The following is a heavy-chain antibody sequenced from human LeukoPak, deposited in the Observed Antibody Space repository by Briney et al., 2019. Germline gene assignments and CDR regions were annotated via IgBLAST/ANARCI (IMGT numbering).Heavy chain of an antibody. Sequence: GGSLRLSCAASGFTFSSYAMSWVRQAPGKGLEWVSAISGSGGSTYYADSVKGRFTISRDNSKNTPYLQMNSLRAEDTAVYYCAKEYYDILTGYPPPPGYFDYWGQGTLVAVSS. CDR2: ISGSGGST. CDR1: GFTFSSYA. D-gene: IGHD3-9*01. CDR3: AKEYYDILTGYPPPPGYFDY. V-gene: IGHV3-23*01. J-gene: IGHJ4*02.